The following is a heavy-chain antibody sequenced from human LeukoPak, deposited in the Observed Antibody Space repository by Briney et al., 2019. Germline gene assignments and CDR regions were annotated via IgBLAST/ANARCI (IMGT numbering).Heavy chain of an antibody. CDR3: ARYRGIAAAGTGYFDY. D-gene: IGHD6-13*01. CDR1: GFTFSSYA. J-gene: IGHJ4*02. CDR2: ISSNGGST. Sequence: GGSLRLSCAASGFTFSSYAMHWVRQAPGKGLEYVSAISSNGGSTYYANSVKGRLTISRDNSKNTLYLQMGSLRAEDMAVYYCARYRGIAAAGTGYFDYWGQGTLVTVSS. V-gene: IGHV3-64*01.